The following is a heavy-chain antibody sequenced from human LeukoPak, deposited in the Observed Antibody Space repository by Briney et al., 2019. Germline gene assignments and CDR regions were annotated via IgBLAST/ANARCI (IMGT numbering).Heavy chain of an antibody. Sequence: GGSLRLSCAASGFIFSSYSMNWVRQAPGKGREWVSSISIIRSDIYYADSVKGRFTISRDNAKNSLYLQMESLRAEDTAVYYCARDGYCSSTSCYQTFDYWGQGTLVTVSS. CDR2: ISIIRSDI. D-gene: IGHD2-2*03. CDR1: GFIFSSYS. V-gene: IGHV3-21*01. J-gene: IGHJ4*02. CDR3: ARDGYCSSTSCYQTFDY.